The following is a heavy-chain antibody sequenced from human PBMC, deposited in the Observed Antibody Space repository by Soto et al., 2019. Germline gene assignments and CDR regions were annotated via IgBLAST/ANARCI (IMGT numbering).Heavy chain of an antibody. J-gene: IGHJ5*02. V-gene: IGHV1-46*01. CDR1: GYTFTSYY. Sequence: ASVKVSCKASGYTFTSYYMHWVRQAPGQGLEWMGIINPSGGSTSYAQKFQGRVTMTRDTSTSTVYMELSSLRSEDTAVYYCAREMLTRYTRAGGVDPWGQGTLVTVSS. CDR3: AREMLTRYTRAGGVDP. D-gene: IGHD3-16*02. CDR2: INPSGGST.